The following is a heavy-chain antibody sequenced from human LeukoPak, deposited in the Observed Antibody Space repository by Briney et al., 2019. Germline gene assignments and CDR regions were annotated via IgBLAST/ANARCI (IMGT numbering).Heavy chain of an antibody. CDR2: INPNSGGT. J-gene: IGHJ3*02. CDR1: GYTFTSYG. D-gene: IGHD5-18*01. V-gene: IGHV1-2*02. CDR3: ASPPSSYGFAALDM. Sequence: GASVKVSCKASGYTFTSYGIGWVRQAPGQGLEWMGWINPNSGGTNYAQKFQGRVTMTRDTSISTAYMELSRLRSDDTAVYYCASPPSSYGFAALDMWGQGTMVTVSS.